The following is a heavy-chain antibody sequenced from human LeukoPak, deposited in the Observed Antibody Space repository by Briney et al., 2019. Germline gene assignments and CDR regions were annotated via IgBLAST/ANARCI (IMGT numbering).Heavy chain of an antibody. CDR3: AREGRSSGWCDY. CDR2: IYYSGST. V-gene: IGHV4-59*01. Sequence: SETLSLTCTVSGGSISSYYWSWLRQPPGKGLEWIGYIYYSGSTNYNPSLKSRVTISVDTSKNQFSLKLSSVTAADTAVYYCAREGRSSGWCDYWGQGTLVTVSS. J-gene: IGHJ4*02. CDR1: GGSISSYY. D-gene: IGHD6-19*01.